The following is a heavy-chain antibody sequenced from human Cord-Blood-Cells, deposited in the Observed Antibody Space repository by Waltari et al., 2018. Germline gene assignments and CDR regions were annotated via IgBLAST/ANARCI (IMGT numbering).Heavy chain of an antibody. CDR2: SKPNSGGT. J-gene: IGHJ3*02. CDR1: GYTFTGYY. V-gene: IGHV1-2*02. Sequence: QVQLVQSGAEVQKPGASVKVSCKASGYTFTGYYMHWVRQAPGQGLEWMGWSKPNSGGTNYAQKFQGRVTMTRDTSIGTAYMGLSSLRSDDTDVYYCAAHPFRYSISRDAFDIWGQGTMVTVSS. CDR3: AAHPFRYSISRDAFDI. D-gene: IGHD6-13*01.